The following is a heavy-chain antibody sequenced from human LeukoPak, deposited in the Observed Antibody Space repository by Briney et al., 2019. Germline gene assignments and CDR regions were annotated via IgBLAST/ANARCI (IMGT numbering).Heavy chain of an antibody. J-gene: IGHJ4*02. CDR3: ARYIVVVGFDY. Sequence: SQTLSLTCTVSGGSISSGDYYWVWIRQPPGKGLDWIGYIYYSGSTYYNPSLKSRVTISVDTSKNQFSLKLSSVTAADTAVYYCARYIVVVGFDYWGQGTLVTVSS. V-gene: IGHV4-30-4*01. D-gene: IGHD2-15*01. CDR2: IYYSGST. CDR1: GGSISSGDYY.